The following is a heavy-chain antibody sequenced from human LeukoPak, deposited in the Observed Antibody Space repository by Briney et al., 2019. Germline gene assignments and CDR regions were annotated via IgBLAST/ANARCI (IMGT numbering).Heavy chain of an antibody. CDR1: GFTFNDYY. D-gene: IGHD3-16*02. CDR3: ARERYDYVWGSYRYFFDH. V-gene: IGHV3-11*01. CDR2: ISSSGTTI. Sequence: GGSLRLSCAASGFTFNDYYMSWIRQAPGKGLEWVSYISSSGTTIKYADSVKGRFTISRDNVKNSLYLQVNSLRAEGTAVYYCARERYDYVWGSYRYFFDHWGQGTLVTVSS. J-gene: IGHJ4*02.